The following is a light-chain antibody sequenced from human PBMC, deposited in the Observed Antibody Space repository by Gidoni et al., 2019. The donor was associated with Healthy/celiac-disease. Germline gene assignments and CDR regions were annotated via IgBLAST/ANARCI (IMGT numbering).Light chain of an antibody. CDR3: QQYGSSPRT. CDR2: GAS. CDR1: QSVSSSY. J-gene: IGKJ2*01. Sequence: VLPQSPGTLSLSPGERATLSCRASQSVSSSYLAWYQQKPGQAPRLLIYGASSRATGIPDRFSGSGSGTDFTLTISRLEPEDFAVYYCQQYGSSPRTFGQGTKLEIK. V-gene: IGKV3-20*01.